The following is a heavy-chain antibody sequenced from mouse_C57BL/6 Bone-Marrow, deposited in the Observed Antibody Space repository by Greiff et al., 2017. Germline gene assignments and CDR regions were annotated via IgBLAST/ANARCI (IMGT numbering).Heavy chain of an antibody. Sequence: VKLQQPGAELVRPGTSVKLSCKASGYTFTSYWMHWVKQRPGQGLEWIGVIDPSDSYTNYNQKFKGKATLTVDTSSSTAYMQLSSLTSEDSAVYYCERGVYWGQGTLVTVSA. CDR2: IDPSDSYT. CDR3: ERGVY. V-gene: IGHV1-59*01. J-gene: IGHJ3*01. CDR1: GYTFTSYW.